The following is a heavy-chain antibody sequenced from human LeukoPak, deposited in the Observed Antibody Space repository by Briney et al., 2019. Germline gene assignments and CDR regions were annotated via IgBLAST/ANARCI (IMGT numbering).Heavy chain of an antibody. CDR2: INSDGSST. Sequence: GGSLRLSCAASGFTFSNYWMHWVRQAPGKGLVWVSRINSDGSSTNYADSVKGRFTISRDNAKNTLYLQMNSLRAEDTAVYYCARISAFYYFDYWGQGTLVTVSS. CDR1: GFTFSNYW. CDR3: ARISAFYYFDY. J-gene: IGHJ4*02. V-gene: IGHV3-74*01.